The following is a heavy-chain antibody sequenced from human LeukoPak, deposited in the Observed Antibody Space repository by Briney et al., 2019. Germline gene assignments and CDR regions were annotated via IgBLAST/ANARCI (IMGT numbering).Heavy chain of an antibody. J-gene: IGHJ4*02. CDR1: GYTFTSYG. Sequence: ASVKVSCKASGYTFTSYGISWVRQAPGQGLEWMGWIRAYNGNTNYAQKLQGRVTMTTDTSTSTAYMELRSLRSDDTAVYYCAIAAAGYYFDYWGQGTLVTVSS. CDR2: IRAYNGNT. V-gene: IGHV1-18*01. D-gene: IGHD6-13*01. CDR3: AIAAAGYYFDY.